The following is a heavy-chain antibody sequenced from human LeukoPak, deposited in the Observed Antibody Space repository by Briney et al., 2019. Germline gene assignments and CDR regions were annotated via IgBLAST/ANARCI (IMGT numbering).Heavy chain of an antibody. CDR3: ATSSVWGGAFNI. J-gene: IGHJ3*02. CDR1: GFTFSSYW. CDR2: WDSDGSGT. V-gene: IGHV3-74*01. D-gene: IGHD3-16*01. Sequence: PGESLRLSCAASGFTFSSYWMYWVRQAPGKGLMWVSRWDSDGSGTTYVDSVKGRFTVSRDNAKNTLYLQMSSLRAEDTAVYYCATSSVWGGAFNIWGQGTMVTASS.